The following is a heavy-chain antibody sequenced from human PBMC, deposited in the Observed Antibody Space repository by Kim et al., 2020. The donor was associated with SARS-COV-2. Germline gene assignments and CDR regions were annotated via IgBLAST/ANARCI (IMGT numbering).Heavy chain of an antibody. CDR2: INAGNGNT. J-gene: IGHJ4*02. CDR3: ARDGGPLRYFDWSQYYFDY. D-gene: IGHD3-9*01. V-gene: IGHV1-3*01. Sequence: ASVKVSCKASGYTFTSYAMHWVRQAPGQRLAWMGWINAGNGNTQYSQKFQGRVTITRDTSASTAYMELSSLRSEDTAVYYCARDGGPLRYFDWSQYYFDYWGQGTLVTVSS. CDR1: GYTFTSYA.